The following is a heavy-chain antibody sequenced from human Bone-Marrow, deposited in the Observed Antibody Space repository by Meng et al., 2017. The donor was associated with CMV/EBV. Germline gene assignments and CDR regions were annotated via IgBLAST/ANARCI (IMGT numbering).Heavy chain of an antibody. Sequence: GESLKISCAASGFTVSSNYMSWVRQAPGKGLEWVSVIYSGGSTYYADSVKGRFTISRDNSKNTLYLQMNSLRAEDTAVYYCASPMYSSSWYAYYYYGMDVWGQGITVIVSS. CDR3: ASPMYSSSWYAYYYYGMDV. V-gene: IGHV3-53*01. CDR2: IYSGGST. D-gene: IGHD6-13*01. J-gene: IGHJ6*02. CDR1: GFTVSSNY.